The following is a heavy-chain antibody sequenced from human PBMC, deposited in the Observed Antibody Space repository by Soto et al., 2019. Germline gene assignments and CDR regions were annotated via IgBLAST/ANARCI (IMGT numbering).Heavy chain of an antibody. Sequence: GGSLRLSCAASGFTFGSYWMTWVRQAPGRGLEWVANIKEDGSVKHYLDSVKGRFTISRDNAKNSLCLQMNSLRAEDTAVYYCARDPERRFDYWGQGTLVTVSS. CDR2: IKEDGSVK. V-gene: IGHV3-7*03. D-gene: IGHD1-1*01. J-gene: IGHJ4*02. CDR3: ARDPERRFDY. CDR1: GFTFGSYW.